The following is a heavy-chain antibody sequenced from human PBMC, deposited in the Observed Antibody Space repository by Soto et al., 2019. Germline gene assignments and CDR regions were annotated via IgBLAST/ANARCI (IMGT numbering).Heavy chain of an antibody. V-gene: IGHV3-7*05. CDR1: GFTLRTFG. CDR3: ARDRSSQSLDY. Sequence: GSLRLSCAASGFTLRTFGMRWVRQAPGKGLEWVANIKPDGSEKYYVDSVKGRFTISRDNAKNSLYLQMNSLRAEDTAVCYCARDRSSQSLDYWGQGTLVTVSS. CDR2: IKPDGSEK. D-gene: IGHD4-4*01. J-gene: IGHJ4*02.